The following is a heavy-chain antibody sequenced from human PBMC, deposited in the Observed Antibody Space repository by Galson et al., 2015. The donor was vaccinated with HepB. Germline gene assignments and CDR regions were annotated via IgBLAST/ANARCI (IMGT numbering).Heavy chain of an antibody. CDR1: GFTFSSYA. CDR2: ISSSGGST. Sequence: SLRLSCAASGFTFSSYAMSWVRQAPGKGLEWVSAISSSGGSTYYADSVKGRFTISRENSRNTLYLEMNSLRAEDTAVYYCAKAPASMILGGDYFDNCGQGTLVTVSS. J-gene: IGHJ4*02. V-gene: IGHV3-23*01. D-gene: IGHD3-22*01. CDR3: AKAPASMILGGDYFDN.